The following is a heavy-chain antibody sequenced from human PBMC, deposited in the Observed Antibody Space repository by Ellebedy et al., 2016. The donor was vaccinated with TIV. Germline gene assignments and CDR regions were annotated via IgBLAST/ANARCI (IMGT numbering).Heavy chain of an antibody. CDR3: AKRRNSSGWYNWFDP. D-gene: IGHD6-19*01. CDR2: LYYCGST. Sequence: MPGGSLRLSCTVSGGSICSSSYYWGWIRPPPGKCLEWIGSLYYCGSTYYNPSLTSRFTISVDTAKTQFSLKLSSVTAADTALYYCAKRRNSSGWYNWFDPWGQGTLVTVSS. V-gene: IGHV4-39*01. J-gene: IGHJ5*02. CDR1: GGSICSSSYY.